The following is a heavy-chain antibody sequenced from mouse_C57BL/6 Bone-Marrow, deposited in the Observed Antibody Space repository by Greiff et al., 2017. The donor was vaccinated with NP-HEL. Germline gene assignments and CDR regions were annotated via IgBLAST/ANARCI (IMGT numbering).Heavy chain of an antibody. CDR3: AREATGVATDGWYFDV. CDR1: GYTFTSYD. J-gene: IGHJ1*03. CDR2: IYPRDGST. Sequence: QVQLQQSGPELVKPGASVKLSCKASGYTFTSYDINWVKQRPGQGLEWIGWIYPRDGSTKYNEKFKGKATLTVDTSSSTAYMELHSLTSEDSAVYFCAREATGVATDGWYFDVWGTGTTVTVSS. D-gene: IGHD1-1*01. V-gene: IGHV1-85*01.